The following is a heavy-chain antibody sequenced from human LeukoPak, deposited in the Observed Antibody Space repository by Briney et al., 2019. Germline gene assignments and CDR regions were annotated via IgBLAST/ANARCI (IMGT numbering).Heavy chain of an antibody. CDR1: GFTFSSYW. D-gene: IGHD3-22*01. V-gene: IGHV3-74*01. CDR3: AREKGDYYDSSSFDQ. CDR2: INSDGSST. Sequence: GGSLRLSCAASGFTFSSYWRHWVRQAPGKGLVWVSRINSDGSSTSYADSVKGRFTISRDNAKNTLYLQMNSLRAEDTAVYYCAREKGDYYDSSSFDQWGQGTLVTVSS. J-gene: IGHJ4*02.